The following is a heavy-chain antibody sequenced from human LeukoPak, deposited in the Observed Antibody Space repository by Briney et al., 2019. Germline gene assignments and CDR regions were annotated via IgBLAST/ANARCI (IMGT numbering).Heavy chain of an antibody. V-gene: IGHV3-15*01. CDR3: TTVPLGAAAGLYFDY. D-gene: IGHD6-13*01. CDR1: GFTFSKAW. J-gene: IGHJ4*02. Sequence: GGSLRLSCAASGFTFSKAWMSWVRQAPGKGLEWVGRIKSKTDGGTTDYAAPVKGRFTISRDDSKNTLYLQMNSLKTEDTAVYYCTTVPLGAAAGLYFDYWGQGTLVTVSS. CDR2: IKSKTDGGTT.